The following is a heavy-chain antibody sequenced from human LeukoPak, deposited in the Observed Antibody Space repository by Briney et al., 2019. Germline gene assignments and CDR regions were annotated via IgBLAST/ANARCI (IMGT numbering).Heavy chain of an antibody. CDR3: AGRDCTNGLCQFDY. CDR1: GFTFTTYS. CDR2: ISTTGDFI. Sequence: GGSLRLSCVASGFTFTTYSMNWVRLAPGKGLEWVSSISTTGDFIHYADSVKGRFTISRDNAKNSLSPQMNSLRAEDTAIYYCAGRDCTNGLCQFDYWGQGTLVTVSS. V-gene: IGHV3-21*01. D-gene: IGHD2-8*01. J-gene: IGHJ4*02.